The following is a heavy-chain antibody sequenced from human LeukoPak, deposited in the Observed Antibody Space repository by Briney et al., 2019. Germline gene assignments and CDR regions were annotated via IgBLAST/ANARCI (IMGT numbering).Heavy chain of an antibody. V-gene: IGHV1-24*01. Sequence: ASVKVSCKVSGYTLTELSMHWVRQAPGKGLEWMGGLDPEDGETIYAQKFQGRVTMTEDTSTDTAYMELSSLRSEDTAVYYCATGLYCGGDCYSLSLWGQGTLVTVSS. CDR1: GYTLTELS. J-gene: IGHJ4*02. CDR3: ATGLYCGGDCYSLSL. D-gene: IGHD2-21*02. CDR2: LDPEDGET.